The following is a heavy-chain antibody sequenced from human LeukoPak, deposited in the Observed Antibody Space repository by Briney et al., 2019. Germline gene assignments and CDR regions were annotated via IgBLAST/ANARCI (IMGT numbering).Heavy chain of an antibody. J-gene: IGHJ3*02. CDR2: ISYDGSNK. Sequence: LPGRSLRLSCAASGFTFSSYGMPWVRQAPGKGLEWVAVISYDGSNKYYADSVKGRFTISRDNSKNTLYLQMNSLRAEDTAVYYCAREAYDRDAFDIWGQGTMVTVSS. CDR1: GFTFSSYG. CDR3: AREAYDRDAFDI. D-gene: IGHD3-22*01. V-gene: IGHV3-30*03.